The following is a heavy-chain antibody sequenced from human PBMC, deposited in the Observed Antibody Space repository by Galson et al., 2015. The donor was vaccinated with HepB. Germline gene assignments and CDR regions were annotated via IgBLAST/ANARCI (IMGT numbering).Heavy chain of an antibody. Sequence: SVKVSCKASGYTPTDYYMHWVRQAPGQGLEWLGIINPMGTTSYAQKFQGRLTVTRDTSTGTVYLELSSLRSEDTAVYFCARGPLSGWSFDHWGQGTLLTVSS. J-gene: IGHJ4*02. CDR2: INPMGTT. D-gene: IGHD6-19*01. CDR1: GYTPTDYY. CDR3: ARGPLSGWSFDH. V-gene: IGHV1-46*03.